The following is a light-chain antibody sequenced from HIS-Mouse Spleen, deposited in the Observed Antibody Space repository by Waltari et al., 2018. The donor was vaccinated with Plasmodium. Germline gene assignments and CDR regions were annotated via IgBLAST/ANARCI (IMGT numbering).Light chain of an antibody. V-gene: IGLV1-51*01. CDR1: SSNIGHNY. CDR3: GTWDSSLSAEV. CDR2: DNK. J-gene: IGLJ3*02. Sequence: QSVLTQPPSVSAAPGQKVTISCSGSSSNIGHNYVSWYQQLPGTAPKLLIYDNKKRPSGIPDRFSGSKSGTSATLGITGLQTGDEADYYCGTWDSSLSAEVFGGGTKLTVL.